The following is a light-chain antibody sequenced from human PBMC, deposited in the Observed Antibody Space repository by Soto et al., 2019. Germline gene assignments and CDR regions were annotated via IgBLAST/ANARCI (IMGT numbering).Light chain of an antibody. V-gene: IGKV3-11*01. CDR2: DAS. CDR3: QQHSNLPPGT. Sequence: EIVLTQSPATLSLSPGERATLSCRASQSVSSYLAWYQQKPGQAPRLLIYDASNRATGIPARFSGSGSGTDFTLTISNLEPEDFAVYYCQQHSNLPPGTFGPGTKVDIK. J-gene: IGKJ3*01. CDR1: QSVSSY.